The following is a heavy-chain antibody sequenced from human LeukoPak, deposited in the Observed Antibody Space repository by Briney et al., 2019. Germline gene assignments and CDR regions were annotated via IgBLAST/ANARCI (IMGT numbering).Heavy chain of an antibody. V-gene: IGHV3-30-3*01. Sequence: GGSLRLSCAASGFTFSSYAMHWVRQAPGKGLEWVAVISYDGSNKYYADSVKGRFTISRDNSKTTLYLQMNSLRAEDTAVYYCARDPMGDGYNYFDYWGQGTLVTVSS. CDR2: ISYDGSNK. CDR3: ARDPMGDGYNYFDY. D-gene: IGHD5-24*01. CDR1: GFTFSSYA. J-gene: IGHJ4*02.